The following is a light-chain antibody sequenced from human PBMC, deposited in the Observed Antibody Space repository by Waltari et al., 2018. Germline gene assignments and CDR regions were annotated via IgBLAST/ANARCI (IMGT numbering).Light chain of an antibody. V-gene: IGKV3-15*01. J-gene: IGKJ4*01. CDR1: QSISST. Sequence: EIVMTQSPATLSVSPGERATLSCRAGQSISSTLAWYQQKPGQAPRLLIYGASTRATGIPASFSGSGSGTEFTLTISSLQSEDFAVYYCQQYNNWPLTFGGGTKVEIK. CDR3: QQYNNWPLT. CDR2: GAS.